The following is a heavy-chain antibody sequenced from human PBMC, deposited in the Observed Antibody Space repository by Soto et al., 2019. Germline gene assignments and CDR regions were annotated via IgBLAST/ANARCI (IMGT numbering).Heavy chain of an antibody. CDR3: ARSWFGRQVHWFDS. J-gene: IGHJ5*01. CDR2: TYYRSKWYD. Sequence: SGPFSPSCAMSADREHTNPSSRNRMRQAPSWGFEWLGPTYYRSKWYDDYAESVKSRITINPDTSKNQFSLHLNSVTLEDTAVYYCARSWFGRQVHWFDSWGQGTLVTVSS. V-gene: IGHV6-1*01. CDR1: ADREHTNPSS. D-gene: IGHD3-16*01.